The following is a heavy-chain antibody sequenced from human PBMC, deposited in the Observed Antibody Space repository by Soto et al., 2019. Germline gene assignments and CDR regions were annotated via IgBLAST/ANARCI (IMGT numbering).Heavy chain of an antibody. CDR2: IWYDGSNK. CDR1: GFTFSSYG. Sequence: GGSLRLSCAASGFTFSSYGMHWVRQAPGKGLEWVAVIWYDGSNKYYADSVKGRFTISRDNSKNTLYLQMNSLRAEDTAVYYCARDEYSSSGLDYWGQGTLVTVSS. J-gene: IGHJ4*02. D-gene: IGHD6-6*01. CDR3: ARDEYSSSGLDY. V-gene: IGHV3-33*01.